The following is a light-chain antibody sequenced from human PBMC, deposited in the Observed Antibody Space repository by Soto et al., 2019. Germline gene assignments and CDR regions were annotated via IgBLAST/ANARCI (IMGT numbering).Light chain of an antibody. Sequence: EIVLTQSPATLPLSPGERATLSCRASQSVGSYLAWYQQKPGQTPSVVIYDASNRATGIPARFSGSGSGTDFTLTISSLEPEDFAVYYCQQRSSWPLTFGGGTKVDIK. CDR2: DAS. J-gene: IGKJ4*01. V-gene: IGKV3-11*01. CDR1: QSVGSY. CDR3: QQRSSWPLT.